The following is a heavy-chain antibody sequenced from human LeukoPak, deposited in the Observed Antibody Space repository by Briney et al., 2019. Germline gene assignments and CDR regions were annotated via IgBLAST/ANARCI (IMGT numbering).Heavy chain of an antibody. V-gene: IGHV4-59*01. Sequence: SETLSLTCTVSGGSISSYYWSWIRQPPGKGLEWIGYIYYSGSTNYSPSLKSRVTISVDTSKNQFSLKLSSVTAADTAVYYCARDLGYYGSGSYYTLDYWGQGTLVTVSS. J-gene: IGHJ4*02. D-gene: IGHD3-10*01. CDR2: IYYSGST. CDR3: ARDLGYYGSGSYYTLDY. CDR1: GGSISSYY.